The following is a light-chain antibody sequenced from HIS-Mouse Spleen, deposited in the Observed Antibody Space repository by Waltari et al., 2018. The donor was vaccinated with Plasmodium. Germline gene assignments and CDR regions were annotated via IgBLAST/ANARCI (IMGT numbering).Light chain of an antibody. CDR1: QSVSSN. V-gene: IGKV3-15*01. CDR2: GAS. J-gene: IGKJ3*01. Sequence: EIVMTQSPATLSVSPGERATLSCRASQSVSSNLAWSQQKPGQAPRLLIYGASTRATGIPARFRGSGSGTEFTLTISSLQSEDFAVYYCQQYNNWSFTFGPGTKVDIK. CDR3: QQYNNWSFT.